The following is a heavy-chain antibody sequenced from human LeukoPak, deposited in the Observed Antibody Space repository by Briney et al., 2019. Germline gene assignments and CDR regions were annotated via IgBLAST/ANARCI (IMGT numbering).Heavy chain of an antibody. V-gene: IGHV3-11*04. D-gene: IGHD3-10*01. J-gene: IGHJ5*02. CDR3: AIDPYGSGREGS. CDR1: GFTFSDYY. Sequence: GGALRLSCVASGFTFSDYYMTWIRQAPGKGLEWVSYISSSGSDIYNADSVKGRFTISRDNAKNSLYLQMNSLRAEDTAVYYCAIDPYGSGREGSLGQGTLVTVSS. CDR2: ISSSGSDI.